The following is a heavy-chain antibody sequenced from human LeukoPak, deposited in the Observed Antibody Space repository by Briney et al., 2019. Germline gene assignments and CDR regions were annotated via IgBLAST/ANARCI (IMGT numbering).Heavy chain of an antibody. CDR3: ALSVPAAMPIDY. D-gene: IGHD2-2*01. J-gene: IGHJ4*02. V-gene: IGHV4-34*01. Sequence: SSETLSLTCAVYGGSFSGYYWSWTRQPPGKGLEWIGEINHSGSTNYNPSLKSRVTISVDTSKNQFSLKLSSVTAADTAVYYCALSVPAAMPIDYWGQGTLVTVSS. CDR2: INHSGST. CDR1: GGSFSGYY.